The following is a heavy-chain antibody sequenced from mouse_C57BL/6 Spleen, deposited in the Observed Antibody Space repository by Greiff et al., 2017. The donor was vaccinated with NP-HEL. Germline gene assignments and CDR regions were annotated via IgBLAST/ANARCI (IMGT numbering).Heavy chain of an antibody. D-gene: IGHD2-4*01. Sequence: QVQLQQSGAELVMPGASVKLSCKASGYTFTSYWMHWVKQRPGQGLEWIGEIDPSDSYTNYNQKFKGKSTLTVDKSSSTAYMQLSSLTSEDSAVYYCARDDYDGTAFDYWGQGTTLTVSS. CDR1: GYTFTSYW. CDR3: ARDDYDGTAFDY. CDR2: IDPSDSYT. V-gene: IGHV1-69*01. J-gene: IGHJ2*01.